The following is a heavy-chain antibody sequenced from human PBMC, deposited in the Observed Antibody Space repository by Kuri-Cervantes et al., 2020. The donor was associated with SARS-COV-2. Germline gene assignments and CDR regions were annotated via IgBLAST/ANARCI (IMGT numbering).Heavy chain of an antibody. J-gene: IGHJ6*03. CDR1: GNSISSYY. D-gene: IGHD3-3*01. CDR3: ARRLWSGYSFRYYHYMDV. V-gene: IGHV4-59*12. Sequence: ESLKISCTVSGNSISSYYWSWIRQPPGKGLEWIGYIYYSGSTKYNPSLKSRVTISLNTSKNQFSLKLSSVTAADTAVYYCARRLWSGYSFRYYHYMDVWGKGTTVTVSS. CDR2: IYYSGST.